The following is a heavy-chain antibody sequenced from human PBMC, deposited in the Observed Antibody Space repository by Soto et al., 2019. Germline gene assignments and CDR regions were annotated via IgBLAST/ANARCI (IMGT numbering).Heavy chain of an antibody. CDR1: GGSISSSSYY. CDR2: IYYSGST. D-gene: IGHD3-10*01. Sequence: SETLSLTCTVSGGSISSSSYYWGWIRQPPGKGLEWIGSIYYSGSTYYNPSLKSRVTISVDTSKNQFSLKLSSVTAADTAVYYCARRELLSEAFDIWGQGSMVTVS. J-gene: IGHJ3*02. CDR3: ARRELLSEAFDI. V-gene: IGHV4-39*01.